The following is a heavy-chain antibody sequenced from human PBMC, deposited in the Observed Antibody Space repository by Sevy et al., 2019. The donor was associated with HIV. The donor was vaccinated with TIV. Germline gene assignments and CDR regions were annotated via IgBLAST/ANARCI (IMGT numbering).Heavy chain of an antibody. CDR3: ARARIRKLWLYTSFDS. CDR2: IIPIFGTP. CDR1: GDTFSSYA. V-gene: IGHV1-69*13. D-gene: IGHD5-18*01. J-gene: IGHJ4*02. Sequence: ASVKVSCKASGDTFSSYAINWVRQAPGQGLEWMGGIIPIFGTPNYAEEFQGRVTITADESTSIAYMELSSLRSEDTAVYYCARARIRKLWLYTSFDSWGQGTLVTVSS.